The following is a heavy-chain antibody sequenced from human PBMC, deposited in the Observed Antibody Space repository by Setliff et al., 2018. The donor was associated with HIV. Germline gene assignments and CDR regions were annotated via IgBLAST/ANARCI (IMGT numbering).Heavy chain of an antibody. D-gene: IGHD3-3*01. V-gene: IGHV1-46*01. CDR3: AREGYNFWSGFHH. CDR2: INPSGGRT. Sequence: GASVKVSCKASGYAFTSYYMHWVRQAPGPGLEWMGMINPSGGRTSYAQKFQGRVTMTRNTSISTAYMELSSLRSEDTAVYYCAREGYNFWSGFHHWGQGTLVTVSS. CDR1: GYAFTSYY. J-gene: IGHJ4*02.